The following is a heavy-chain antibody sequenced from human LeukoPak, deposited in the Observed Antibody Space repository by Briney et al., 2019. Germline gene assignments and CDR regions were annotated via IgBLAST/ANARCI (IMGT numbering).Heavy chain of an antibody. CDR3: ARGQKSSSWYYYYGMDV. CDR1: GGSFSGYY. J-gene: IGHJ6*02. V-gene: IGHV4-34*01. CDR2: INHSGST. Sequence: SETLSHTCAVYGGSFSGYYWSWIRQPPGKGLEWIGEINHSGSTNYNPSLKSRVTISVDTSKNQFSLKLSSVTAADTAVYYCARGQKSSSWYYYYGMDVWGQGTTVTVSS. D-gene: IGHD6-13*01.